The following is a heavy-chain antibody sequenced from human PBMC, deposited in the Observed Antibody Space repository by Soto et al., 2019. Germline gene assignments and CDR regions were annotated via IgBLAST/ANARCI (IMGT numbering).Heavy chain of an antibody. CDR2: ISGSGRTI. CDR1: GFSFGDYY. V-gene: IGHV3-11*01. J-gene: IGHJ5*02. Sequence: QVQLVESGGGLVKPGGSLRLSCTASGFSFGDYYMSWIRQAPGKGLEWISYISGSGRTIDFADSVKGRFTISRDNANKSLYLHMNSLSAEDTAVYYCAREHGNWFEPWGQGTLVSVSS. CDR3: AREHGNWFEP.